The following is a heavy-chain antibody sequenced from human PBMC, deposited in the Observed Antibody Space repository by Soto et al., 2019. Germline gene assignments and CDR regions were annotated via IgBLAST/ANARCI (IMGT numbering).Heavy chain of an antibody. CDR1: GYSISSGCF. V-gene: IGHV4-38-2*02. Sequence: PSETLSLTCAVSGYSISSGCFWGWIRQPPGKGLEWIANMYHDGNTHYNPSLKSRVTMSVDTSKNQLSLKLNSVTAADTAVYYWAGESYSGYHSYDYWGQGILVTVSS. CDR2: MYHDGNT. CDR3: AGESYSGYHSYDY. D-gene: IGHD5-12*01. J-gene: IGHJ4*02.